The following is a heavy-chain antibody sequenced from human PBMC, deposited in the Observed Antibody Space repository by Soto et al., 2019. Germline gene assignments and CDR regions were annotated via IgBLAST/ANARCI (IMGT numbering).Heavy chain of an antibody. CDR2: MTPNSGNT. V-gene: IGHV1-8*01. CDR1: GYTFTSYD. J-gene: IGHJ6*02. D-gene: IGHD6-19*01. Sequence: QVQLVQSGAEVKKPGASLKVSCKASGYTFTSYDINWLRQATGQGLEWMGWMTPNSGNTGYAQKFQGRVTMTRNTSISQAYMELSSLRSEDTAVYYCARAEYSSGWNNDYYYGMDVWGQGTTVTVSS. CDR3: ARAEYSSGWNNDYYYGMDV.